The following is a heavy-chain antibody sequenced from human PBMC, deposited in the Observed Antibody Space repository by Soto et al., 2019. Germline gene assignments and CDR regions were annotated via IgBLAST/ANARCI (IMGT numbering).Heavy chain of an antibody. J-gene: IGHJ6*03. CDR2: TSAYNGNT. V-gene: IGHV1-18*01. D-gene: IGHD3-3*01. CDR1: GYTFTSYG. Sequence: QVQLVQSGAEVKKPGASVKVSCKASGYTFTSYGISWVRQAPGHGLEWMGWTSAYNGNTNYTQKLQGRVTMTTDTSTSTAYMELRSLRSDDTAVYYCARALTMFGVDNDYYYYMDVWGKGTTVTVSS. CDR3: ARALTMFGVDNDYYYYMDV.